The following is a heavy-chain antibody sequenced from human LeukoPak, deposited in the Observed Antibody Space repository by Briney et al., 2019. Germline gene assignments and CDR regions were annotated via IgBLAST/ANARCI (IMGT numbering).Heavy chain of an antibody. D-gene: IGHD2-15*01. CDR2: IYYSGST. CDR1: GGSISSYY. J-gene: IGHJ4*02. V-gene: IGHV4-59*01. CDR3: AREVGYCSGGSCYSYFDY. Sequence: PSETLSPTCTVSGGSISSYYWSWIRQPPGKGLEWIGYIYYSGSTNYNASLTNRVTISVDTSKNQFSLKLSSVTAADTAVYYCAREVGYCSGGSCYSYFDYWGQGTLVTVSS.